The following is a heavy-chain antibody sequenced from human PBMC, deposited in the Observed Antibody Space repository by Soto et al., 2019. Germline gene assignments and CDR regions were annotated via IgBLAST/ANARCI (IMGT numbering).Heavy chain of an antibody. Sequence: GGSLRLSCAASGFTFSSYWMHWVRQAPGKGLVWVSRINSDGSSTSYADSVKGRFTISRDNAKNTLYLQMNSLRAEDTAVYYCAREGSYDFWSGLNPYYYYYGMDVWGQGTTVTVSS. D-gene: IGHD3-3*01. V-gene: IGHV3-74*01. J-gene: IGHJ6*02. CDR2: INSDGSST. CDR1: GFTFSSYW. CDR3: AREGSYDFWSGLNPYYYYYGMDV.